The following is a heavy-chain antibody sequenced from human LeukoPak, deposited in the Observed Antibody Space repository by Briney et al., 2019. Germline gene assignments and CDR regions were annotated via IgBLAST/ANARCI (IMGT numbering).Heavy chain of an antibody. CDR1: GFTFSSYA. CDR2: ISGSGSST. CDR3: AKGMSSGWYKEDFNWFDP. V-gene: IGHV3-23*01. D-gene: IGHD6-19*01. J-gene: IGHJ5*02. Sequence: GGSLRLSCAASGFTFSSYAMTWVRQAPGKGLEWVSGISGSGSSTYYADSVKGRFTISRDNSKNTLYLQMNSLRAEDTAAYYCAKGMSSGWYKEDFNWFDPWGQGTLVTVSS.